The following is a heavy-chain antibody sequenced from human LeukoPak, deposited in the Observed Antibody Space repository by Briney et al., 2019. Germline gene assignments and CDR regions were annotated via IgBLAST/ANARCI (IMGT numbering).Heavy chain of an antibody. CDR3: ARSLRPGSGYYFAFDY. D-gene: IGHD3-22*01. V-gene: IGHV3-48*02. J-gene: IGHJ4*02. Sequence: PGGSLRLSCAASGFTFSSYSMNWVRQAPGKGLEWVSYISSSSTIYYADSLKGRFTISRDNAKNSLYLQMNSLRDEDTAVYYCARSLRPGSGYYFAFDYWGQGTLVTVSS. CDR2: ISSSSTI. CDR1: GFTFSSYS.